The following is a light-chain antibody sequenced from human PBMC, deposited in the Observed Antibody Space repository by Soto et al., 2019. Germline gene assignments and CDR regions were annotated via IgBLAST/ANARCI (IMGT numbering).Light chain of an antibody. Sequence: EVLMTQSPATLYVSPGERVTLSCMASQSVTDNLAWYQQKPGQGPRLLVYRASTRTLGIPARFSGSESGTEFTLTISSLQSEDFAVYYCQQYNTWPITFGQGTRLEIK. CDR2: RAS. V-gene: IGKV3-15*01. J-gene: IGKJ5*01. CDR3: QQYNTWPIT. CDR1: QSVTDN.